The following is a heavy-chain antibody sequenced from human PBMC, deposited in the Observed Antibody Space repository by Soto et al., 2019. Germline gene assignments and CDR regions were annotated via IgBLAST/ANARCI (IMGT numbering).Heavy chain of an antibody. D-gene: IGHD5-12*01. J-gene: IGHJ4*02. V-gene: IGHV4-34*01. CDR3: ARDDGYNWIDY. CDR2: INHSGST. Sequence: PSETLSLTCAVYGGSFSGYYWSWIRQPPGKGLEWIGEINHSGSTNYNPSLKSRVTIPVDTSKNQFSLKLSSVTAADTAVYYCARDDGYNWIDYWGQGTLVTVS. CDR1: GGSFSGYY.